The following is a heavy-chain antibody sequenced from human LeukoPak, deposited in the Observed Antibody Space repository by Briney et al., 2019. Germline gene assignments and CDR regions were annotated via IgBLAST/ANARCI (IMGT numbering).Heavy chain of an antibody. CDR2: ICYSGST. V-gene: IGHV4-59*01. CDR1: GGSISSYY. J-gene: IGHJ4*02. D-gene: IGHD2-2*01. Sequence: SETLSLTCTVSGGSISSYYWSWIRQPPGKGLEWIGYICYSGSTNYNPSLKSRVTISVDTSKNQFSLKLSSVTAADTAVYYCARVIVVPAAHYFDYWGQGTLVTVSS. CDR3: ARVIVVPAAHYFDY.